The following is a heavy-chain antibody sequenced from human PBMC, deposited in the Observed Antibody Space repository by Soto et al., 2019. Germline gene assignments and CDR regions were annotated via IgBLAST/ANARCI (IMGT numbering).Heavy chain of an antibody. V-gene: IGHV1-8*01. CDR1: GYTFTSYD. J-gene: IGHJ2*01. CDR2: MNPNSGNT. D-gene: IGHD3-10*01. Sequence: QVQLVQSGAEVKKPGASVKVSCKASGYTFTSYDINWVRQATGQGLEWMGWMNPNSGNTGYAQKFQGRVTMTRNTSISKAYMGLSSLRSEDTAVYYCARALVRGVIIGRRYFDLWGRGTLVTGSS. CDR3: ARALVRGVIIGRRYFDL.